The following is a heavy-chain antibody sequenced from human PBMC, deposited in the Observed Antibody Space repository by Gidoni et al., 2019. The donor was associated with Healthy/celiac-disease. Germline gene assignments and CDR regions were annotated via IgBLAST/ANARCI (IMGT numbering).Heavy chain of an antibody. CDR1: GGTFSSYA. Sequence: QVQLVQSGAEVKKPGSSVKVSCTASGGTFSSYAISWVRQAPGQGLEWMGGIIPIFGTANYAQKFQGRVTITADESTSTAYMELSSLRSEDTAVYYCARGGYCSSTSCRGYYYGMDVWAQGTTVTVSS. CDR3: ARGGYCSSTSCRGYYYGMDV. J-gene: IGHJ6*02. D-gene: IGHD2-2*01. V-gene: IGHV1-69*01. CDR2: IIPIFGTA.